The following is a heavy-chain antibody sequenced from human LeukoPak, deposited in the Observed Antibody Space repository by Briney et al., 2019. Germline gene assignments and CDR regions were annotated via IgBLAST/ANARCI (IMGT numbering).Heavy chain of an antibody. CDR3: AIIAVPGSLDY. V-gene: IGHV1-2*06. CDR2: INPNSGGT. Sequence: GASVKVSCKASGYTFTGYYMHWVRQAPGQGLEWMGRINPNSGGTNYAQKFQGRVTMTRDTSISTAYMELSRLRSDDTAVYCCAIIAVPGSLDYWGQGTLVTVSS. CDR1: GYTFTGYY. D-gene: IGHD6-19*01. J-gene: IGHJ4*02.